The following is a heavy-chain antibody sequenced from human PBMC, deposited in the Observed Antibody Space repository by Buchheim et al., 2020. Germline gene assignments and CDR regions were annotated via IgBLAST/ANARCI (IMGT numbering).Heavy chain of an antibody. Sequence: EPQLVESGGGLVKPGGSLRLSCAASGFTFSTYSMSWVRQAPGKGLEWVSSITSSSSYIYYADSVKGRFTISRDNAKNSLYLQMNSLRADDTAVYYCARDLPGDKYGMDFWGQGTT. CDR3: ARDLPGDKYGMDF. CDR2: ITSSSSYI. J-gene: IGHJ6*02. V-gene: IGHV3-21*01. CDR1: GFTFSTYS.